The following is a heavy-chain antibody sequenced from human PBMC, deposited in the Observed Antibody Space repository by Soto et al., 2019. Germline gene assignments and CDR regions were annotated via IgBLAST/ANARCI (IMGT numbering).Heavy chain of an antibody. V-gene: IGHV6-1*01. CDR1: GDSISSNSAA. J-gene: IGHJ4*02. CDR3: TRDEYY. CDR2: TYYRSKWYI. Sequence: SQTLSLTCVISGDSISSNSAAWCWIRQSPSRGLEYLGRTYYRSKWYIDYAVSVKGRITINPDTSRNQFSLQLNSVTPEDTAVYYCTRDEYYWGQGTLVTVSS.